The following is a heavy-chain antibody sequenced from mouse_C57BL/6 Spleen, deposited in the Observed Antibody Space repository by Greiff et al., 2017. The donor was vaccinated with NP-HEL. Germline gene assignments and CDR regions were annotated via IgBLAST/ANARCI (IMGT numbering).Heavy chain of an antibody. D-gene: IGHD1-1*01. Sequence: QVQLQQSGPELVKPGASVKISCKASGYAFSSSWMNWVKQRPGKGLEWIGRIYPGDGDTNYNGKFKGKATLTADKSSSTAYMQLSSLTSEDSAVYFCARSGYYYGSSSYAMDYWGQGTSVTVSS. CDR3: ARSGYYYGSSSYAMDY. CDR2: IYPGDGDT. V-gene: IGHV1-82*01. J-gene: IGHJ4*01. CDR1: GYAFSSSW.